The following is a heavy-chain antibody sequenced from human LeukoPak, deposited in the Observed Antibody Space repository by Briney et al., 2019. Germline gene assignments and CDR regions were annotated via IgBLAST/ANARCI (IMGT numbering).Heavy chain of an antibody. Sequence: GGSLRLSCAASGFTFSSYGMSWVRQAPGKGLEWVSAISGSGGSTYYADSVKGRFTVSRDNSKNTLYLQMNSLRAEDTAVYYCAKAFGGAWDYWGQGTLVIVSS. J-gene: IGHJ4*02. CDR2: ISGSGGST. CDR1: GFTFSSYG. V-gene: IGHV3-23*01. CDR3: AKAFGGAWDY. D-gene: IGHD1-26*01.